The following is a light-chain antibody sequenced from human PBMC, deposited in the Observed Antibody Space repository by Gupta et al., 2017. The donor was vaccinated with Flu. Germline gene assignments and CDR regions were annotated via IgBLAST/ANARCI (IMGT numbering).Light chain of an antibody. CDR1: TSIGRGSQSIC. CDR3: MQATRYPNVT. J-gene: IGKJ2*01. CDR2: MNA. Sequence: RSSTSIGRGSQSICWSWIQQRPGQAPRLLIYMNAKRCSESPDRFSGSGTGTEIDLKISRVEAEDVGVYSCMQATRYPNVTFGQGTKVEIK. V-gene: IGKV2-24*01.